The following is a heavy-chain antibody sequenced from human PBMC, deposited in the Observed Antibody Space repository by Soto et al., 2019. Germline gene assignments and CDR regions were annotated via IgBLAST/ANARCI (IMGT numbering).Heavy chain of an antibody. Sequence: ASVKVSCKASGGTFSSYAISWVRQAPGQGLEWMGGIIPIFGTANYAQKFQGRVTITADESTSTAYMELSSLRSEDTAVYYCARVIVPAAIRENWFDPWGQGTLVTVS. CDR1: GGTFSSYA. V-gene: IGHV1-69*13. CDR2: IIPIFGTA. J-gene: IGHJ5*02. CDR3: ARVIVPAAIRENWFDP. D-gene: IGHD2-2*01.